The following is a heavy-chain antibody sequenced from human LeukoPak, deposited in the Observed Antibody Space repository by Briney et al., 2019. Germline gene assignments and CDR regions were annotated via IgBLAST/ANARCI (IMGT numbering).Heavy chain of an antibody. CDR1: GRSITNSSYY. V-gene: IGHV4-39*07. J-gene: IGHJ3*02. Sequence: SETLSLTCTVSGRSITNSSYYWGWIRQPPGKGLEWIGSIYYCGSTYYNPPLKRRVTISVDTSKNQFSLKLSSVTAADTAVYFCARGAPLYCSGGSCYFNAFDIWRQGTMVTVSS. CDR3: ARGAPLYCSGGSCYFNAFDI. CDR2: IYYCGST. D-gene: IGHD2-15*01.